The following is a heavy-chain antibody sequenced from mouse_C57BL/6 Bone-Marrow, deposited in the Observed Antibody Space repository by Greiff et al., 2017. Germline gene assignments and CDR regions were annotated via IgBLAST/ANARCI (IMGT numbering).Heavy chain of an antibody. CDR3: ATVGADPWFAY. CDR1: GFSLTSYA. J-gene: IGHJ3*01. CDR2: IRSGGST. Sequence: VQLQQSGPGLVQPSQSLSITCTVSGFSLTSYAVHWVRQSPGKGLEWLGVIRSGGSTDYNAAFMSRQSITKDNSKSQVFFKMNTLQADDAYIYYCATVGADPWFAYGGQGTLVTVSA. V-gene: IGHV2-5*01.